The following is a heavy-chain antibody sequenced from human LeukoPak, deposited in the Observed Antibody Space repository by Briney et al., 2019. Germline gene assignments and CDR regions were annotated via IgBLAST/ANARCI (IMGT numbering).Heavy chain of an antibody. CDR1: GGSISSGSYY. J-gene: IGHJ6*03. D-gene: IGHD6-19*01. CDR3: ARTAVAGTGYYYYYYMDV. V-gene: IGHV4-61*02. CDR2: IYVSGST. Sequence: SETLSLTCTVSGGSISSGSYYWSWIRQPAGEGLEWIGRIYVSGSTSYNPSLKSRVTISVDTSKNQFSLKLRSVTAADTAVYYCARTAVAGTGYYYYYYMDVWGKGTTVTVSS.